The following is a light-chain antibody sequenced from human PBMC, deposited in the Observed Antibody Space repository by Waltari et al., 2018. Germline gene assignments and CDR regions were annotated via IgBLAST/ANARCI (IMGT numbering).Light chain of an antibody. J-gene: IGLJ3*02. Sequence: QSALTQPPSVSGSPGQSVTISCPATSRDVGNYNRVPWYQQSPGTAPKLMIYDVTNRPSGVPDRFSGSKSGNTASLTISGLQAEDEADYYCSSPTTSITWVFGGGTKLTVL. CDR2: DVT. CDR3: SSPTTSITWV. CDR1: SRDVGNYNR. V-gene: IGLV2-18*02.